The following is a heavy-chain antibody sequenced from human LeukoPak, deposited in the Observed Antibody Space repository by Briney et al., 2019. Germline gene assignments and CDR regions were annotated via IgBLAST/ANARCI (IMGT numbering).Heavy chain of an antibody. Sequence: ASVKVSCKASGYTFTSYYIHWVRQAPGQGLEWMGLINPGGDNTDYAQNFQGRVTMTRDTSTSTVYMGLSSLRSEDTAVYYCARIRDGYNDAYDIWGQGTMVTVSS. CDR3: ARIRDGYNDAYDI. D-gene: IGHD5-24*01. V-gene: IGHV1-46*01. CDR1: GYTFTSYY. CDR2: INPGGDNT. J-gene: IGHJ3*02.